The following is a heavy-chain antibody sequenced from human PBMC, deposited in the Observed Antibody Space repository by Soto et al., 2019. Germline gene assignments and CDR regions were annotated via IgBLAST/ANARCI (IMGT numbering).Heavy chain of an antibody. J-gene: IGHJ6*02. V-gene: IGHV6-1*01. D-gene: IGHD3-10*01. CDR3: ARGGTNYYGSGSFNYYYYYGMGV. CDR2: TYYRSKWYN. CDR1: GDSVSSNSAA. Sequence: RSLTCAISGDSVSSNSAAWNWIRQSPSRGLEWLGRTYYRSKWYNDYAVSVKSRITINPDTSKNQFSLQLNSVSPEDTAVYYCARGGTNYYGSGSFNYYYYYGMGVWGQGTTVTVSS.